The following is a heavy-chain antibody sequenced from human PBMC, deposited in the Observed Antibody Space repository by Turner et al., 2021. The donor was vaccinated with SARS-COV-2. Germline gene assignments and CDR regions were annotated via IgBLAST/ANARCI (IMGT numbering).Heavy chain of an antibody. CDR2: IWYDGSNK. D-gene: IGHD6-19*01. V-gene: IGHV3-33*01. J-gene: IGHJ4*02. Sequence: QVQLVESGGGVVQPGRSLRLSCAASGFTFGSYGMHWVRQAPGKGLEWVAFIWYDGSNKYYADSVKGRFTISRDNSKNTLYLQMNSLRAEDTAVYYCARDKGEGSSGWLIPSGSYYFDYWGQGTLVTVSS. CDR3: ARDKGEGSSGWLIPSGSYYFDY. CDR1: GFTFGSYG.